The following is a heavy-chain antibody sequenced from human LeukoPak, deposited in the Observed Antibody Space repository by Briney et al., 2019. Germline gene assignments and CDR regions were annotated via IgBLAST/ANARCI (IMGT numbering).Heavy chain of an antibody. CDR1: GGSFSGYY. CDR3: ARSPMVRGVFDY. J-gene: IGHJ4*02. V-gene: IGHV4-34*01. D-gene: IGHD3-10*01. CDR2: INHSGST. Sequence: PSETLSLTCAVYGGSFSGYYWSWIRQPPGKGLEWIGEINHSGSTNYNPSLKSRVTISVDTSKNQFPLKLSSVTAADTAVYYCARSPMVRGVFDYWGQGTLVTVSS.